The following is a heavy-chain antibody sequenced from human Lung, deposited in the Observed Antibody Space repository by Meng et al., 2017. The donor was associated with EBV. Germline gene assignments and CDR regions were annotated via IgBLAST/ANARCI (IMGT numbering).Heavy chain of an antibody. CDR2: IYYSGST. V-gene: IGHV4-31*01. Sequence: QGQLQEPGPGLVKPSQTLSLTCTVSGGSISSGGHYWSWIRQHPGKSLEWIGYIYYSGSTYYNPSLKSLVSISVDTSNNQFSLKLSSVTAADTAVYYCARAVGTGYFDYWGQGTLVTVSS. J-gene: IGHJ4*02. CDR3: ARAVGTGYFDY. CDR1: GGSISSGGHY. D-gene: IGHD3-10*01.